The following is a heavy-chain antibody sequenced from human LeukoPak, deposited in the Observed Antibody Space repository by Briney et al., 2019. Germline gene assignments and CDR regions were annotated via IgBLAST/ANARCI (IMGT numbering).Heavy chain of an antibody. Sequence: ASVKVSCKASGYTFTSYGISWVRQAPGQGLEWMGIINPSGGSTSYAQKFQGRVTMTRDTSTSTVYMGLSSLRSEDTAVYYCARTGYSSSWYGYYYYGMDVWGQGTTVTVSS. V-gene: IGHV1-46*01. J-gene: IGHJ6*02. D-gene: IGHD6-13*01. CDR2: INPSGGST. CDR1: GYTFTSYG. CDR3: ARTGYSSSWYGYYYYGMDV.